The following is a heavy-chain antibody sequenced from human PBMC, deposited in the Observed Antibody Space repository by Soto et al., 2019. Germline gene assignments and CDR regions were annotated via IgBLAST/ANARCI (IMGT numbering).Heavy chain of an antibody. CDR3: AIAVSKKDSNTVTQITSMAV. D-gene: IGHD4-4*01. J-gene: IGHJ6*03. Sequence: QVQLVQSGAEVKKPGASVKVSCKASGYTFTSYAMHWVRQAPGQRLEWMGWINAGNGNTKYSQKFQGRVTITRDTSASTAYMELSSLRPADTAVYYCAIAVSKKDSNTVTQITSMAVWGKGTTVTVAS. CDR1: GYTFTSYA. CDR2: INAGNGNT. V-gene: IGHV1-3*01.